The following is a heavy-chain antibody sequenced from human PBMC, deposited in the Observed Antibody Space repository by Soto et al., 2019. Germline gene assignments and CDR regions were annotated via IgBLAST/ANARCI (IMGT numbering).Heavy chain of an antibody. Sequence: QVQLQESGPRLVKPSGTLSLTCAVSGGSISSSNWWSWVRQPPGKGLEWIGEIYHSGSTNYNPSLKSRVTISVDKSKNQFSLKLSSVTAADTAVYYCARDSGGSGSYFYYYGMDVWGQGTTVTVSS. J-gene: IGHJ6*02. CDR2: IYHSGST. CDR3: ARDSGGSGSYFYYYGMDV. D-gene: IGHD3-10*01. CDR1: GGSISSSNW. V-gene: IGHV4-4*02.